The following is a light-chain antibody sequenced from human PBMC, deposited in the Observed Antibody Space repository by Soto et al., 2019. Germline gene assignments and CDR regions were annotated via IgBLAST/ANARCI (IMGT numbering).Light chain of an antibody. CDR1: QSVSSN. J-gene: IGKJ2*01. Sequence: EIVMTQSPATLSVSPGERATLSCRASQSVSSNLAWYQQKPGQAPRLLIYGASTRATGIPARFSGSGSGTAFTLTISSLQSEDFAVYYCQQYNNWPPDTFGQGTKVDIK. V-gene: IGKV3-15*01. CDR2: GAS. CDR3: QQYNNWPPDT.